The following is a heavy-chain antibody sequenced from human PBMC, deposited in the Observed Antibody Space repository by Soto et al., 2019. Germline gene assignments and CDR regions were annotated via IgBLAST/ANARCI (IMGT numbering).Heavy chain of an antibody. J-gene: IGHJ6*02. Sequence: SLRLSCAASGFTFSSYGMHWVRQAPGKGLEWVAVIWYDGSNKYYADSVKGRFTISRDNSKNTLYLQMNSLRAEDTAVYYCARSIQLWLETYYYYYYGMDVWGQGTTVTVSS. CDR2: IWYDGSNK. D-gene: IGHD5-18*01. CDR3: ARSIQLWLETYYYYYYGMDV. CDR1: GFTFSSYG. V-gene: IGHV3-33*01.